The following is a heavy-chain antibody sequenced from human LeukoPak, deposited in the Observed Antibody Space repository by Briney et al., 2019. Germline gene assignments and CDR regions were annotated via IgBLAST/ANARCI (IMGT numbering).Heavy chain of an antibody. CDR1: GFTFSGYW. D-gene: IGHD4-17*01. J-gene: IGHJ4*02. CDR3: AKALYGDYGRFDY. V-gene: IGHV3-7*05. CDR2: IKRDGSEK. Sequence: GGSLRLSCAASGFTFSGYWMAWVRQAPGRGLEWVAHIKRDGSEKNYVDPVKGRFTISRDNAKNSVYLQMDTLRAEDTAVYYCAKALYGDYGRFDYWGQGTLVTVSS.